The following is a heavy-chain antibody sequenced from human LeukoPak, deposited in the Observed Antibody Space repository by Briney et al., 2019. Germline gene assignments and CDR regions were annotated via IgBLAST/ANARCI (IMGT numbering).Heavy chain of an antibody. CDR1: GFTFSDYY. V-gene: IGHV3-11*01. J-gene: IGHJ4*02. CDR2: ISSSGSTI. CDR3: ARDLSDILTGYYRFDY. Sequence: PGGSLRLSCAASGFTFSDYYMSWIRQAPGKGLEWVSYISSSGSTIYYADSVKGRFTISRDNAKNSLYLQMNSLRAEDTAVYYCARDLSDILTGYYRFDYWGQGTLVTVSS. D-gene: IGHD3-9*01.